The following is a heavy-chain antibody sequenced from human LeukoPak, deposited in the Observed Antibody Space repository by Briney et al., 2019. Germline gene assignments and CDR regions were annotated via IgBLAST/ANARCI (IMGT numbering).Heavy chain of an antibody. V-gene: IGHV1-18*01. Sequence: ASVKVSCKASGYTFTSYGISWVRQAPGQGLEWMGWISAYNGNTNYAQKLQGRVTMTTDTSTSTAYMELRSLRSDDTAVYYCAGTPTVAGTYYYYMDVWGKGTTVTVSS. D-gene: IGHD6-19*01. CDR1: GYTFTSYG. CDR3: AGTPTVAGTYYYYMDV. J-gene: IGHJ6*03. CDR2: ISAYNGNT.